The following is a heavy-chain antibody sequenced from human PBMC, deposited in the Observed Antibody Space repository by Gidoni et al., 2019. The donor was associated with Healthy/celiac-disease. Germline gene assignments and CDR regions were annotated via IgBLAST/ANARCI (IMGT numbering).Heavy chain of an antibody. V-gene: IGHV3-23*01. J-gene: IGHJ4*02. D-gene: IGHD3-3*01. CDR1: GFTFGSHA. CDR2: ISGSGGST. Sequence: EVQLLESGGGLVQPGGSLRLSCAASGFTFGSHALSWVRQAPGEGLEWVSAISGSGGSTYYADSVKGRFTISRDNSKNTLYLQMNSLRAEDTAVYYCAKGPYYDFWSGYYTGCYFDYWGQGTLVTVSS. CDR3: AKGPYYDFWSGYYTGCYFDY.